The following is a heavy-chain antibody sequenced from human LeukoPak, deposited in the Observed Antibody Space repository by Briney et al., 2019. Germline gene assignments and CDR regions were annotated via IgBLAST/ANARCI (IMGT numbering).Heavy chain of an antibody. CDR3: ATSPRIQLWLFDY. Sequence: SETLSLTCTVSGGSISSGGYYWSWIRQHPGKGLEWIGYIYYSGSTYYNPSLKSRVTISVDTSKNQFSLKLSSVTAEDTAVYYCATSPRIQLWLFDYWGQGTLVTVSS. D-gene: IGHD5-18*01. CDR1: GGSISSGGYY. J-gene: IGHJ4*02. CDR2: IYYSGST. V-gene: IGHV4-31*03.